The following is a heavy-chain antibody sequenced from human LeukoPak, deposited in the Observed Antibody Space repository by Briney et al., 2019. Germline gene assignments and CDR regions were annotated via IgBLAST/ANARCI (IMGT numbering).Heavy chain of an antibody. CDR1: GGSISSNHW. CDR3: ARDLGTVSQGY. J-gene: IGHJ4*02. D-gene: IGHD4-17*01. Sequence: SETLSLTCAVSGGSISSNHWWSWVRQPPGKGLEWIGEIYHSGSTNYNPSLKGRVIISVDKSKNQLSLNLSSMTAADTAVYYCARDLGTVSQGYWGQGTLVTVSS. V-gene: IGHV4-4*02. CDR2: IYHSGST.